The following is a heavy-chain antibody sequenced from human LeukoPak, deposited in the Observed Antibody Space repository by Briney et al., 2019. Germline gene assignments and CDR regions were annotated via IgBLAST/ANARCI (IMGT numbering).Heavy chain of an antibody. V-gene: IGHV3-23*01. J-gene: IGHJ4*02. D-gene: IGHD2/OR15-2a*01. CDR3: ARGIID. CDR1: GFTFSSYA. CDR2: MTGSGGTA. Sequence: GGSLRLSCAASGFTFSSYAMSWVRQAPGMGLEWVSSMTGSGGTAFYADSVKGRFTISRDNSKNTLYLQMNSLRAEDTAVYYCARGIIDWGQGTLVTVSS.